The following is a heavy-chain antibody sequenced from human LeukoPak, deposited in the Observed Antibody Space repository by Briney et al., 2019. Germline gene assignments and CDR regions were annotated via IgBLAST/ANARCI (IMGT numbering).Heavy chain of an antibody. J-gene: IGHJ5*02. CDR1: GGSISSYY. V-gene: IGHV4-59*01. CDR2: IYYSGST. D-gene: IGHD3-16*02. CDR3: ARGDYIWGSYRYRWFDP. Sequence: SETLSLTCTVSGGSISSYYWSWIRQPPGKGLEWIGYIYYSGSTNYNPSLKSRVTISVDTSKNQFSLKLSSVTAADTAVYYRARGDYIWGSYRYRWFDPWGQGTLVTVSS.